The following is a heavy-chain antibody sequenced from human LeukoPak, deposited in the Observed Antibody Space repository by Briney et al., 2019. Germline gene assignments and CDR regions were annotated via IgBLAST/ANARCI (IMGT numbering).Heavy chain of an antibody. V-gene: IGHV3-30*03. CDR2: ISYDGSNK. CDR3: AGENSNFDY. Sequence: GGSLRLSCAASGFTFSSYGMHWVRQAPGKGLEWVAVISYDGSNKYYADSVKGRFTISRDNSKNTLYLQMSSLRPEDTAVYYCAGENSNFDYWGQGTLVTVSS. D-gene: IGHD6-13*01. J-gene: IGHJ4*02. CDR1: GFTFSSYG.